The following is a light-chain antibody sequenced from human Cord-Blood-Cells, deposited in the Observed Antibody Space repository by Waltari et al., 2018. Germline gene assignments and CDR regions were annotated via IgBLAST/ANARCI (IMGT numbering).Light chain of an antibody. J-gene: IGLJ1*01. CDR2: EGS. V-gene: IGLV2-23*01. Sequence: QSAMTPPASVSGSPGHSITISCTGTSSNVGSYNLVSWYQQHPGKAPKLMIDEGSKRPSGVSNRFSGSKSGNTASLTISGLQAEDEADYYCCSYAGSSSLYVFGTGTKVTVL. CDR1: SSNVGSYNL. CDR3: CSYAGSSSLYV.